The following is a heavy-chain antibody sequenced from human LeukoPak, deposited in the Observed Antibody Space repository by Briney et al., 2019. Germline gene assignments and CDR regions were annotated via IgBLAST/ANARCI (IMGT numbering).Heavy chain of an antibody. D-gene: IGHD1-26*01. V-gene: IGHV3-30*18. J-gene: IGHJ6*02. CDR1: GFTFSSYG. Sequence: GGSLRLSCAASGFTFSSYGMHWVRQAPGKGLGWVAVIPSDGSNKYYADSVKGRFTISRDNSKNTLYLQMNSLRAEDTAVYYCAKEATRSTYYYYYGMDVWGQGTTVTVSS. CDR2: IPSDGSNK. CDR3: AKEATRSTYYYYYGMDV.